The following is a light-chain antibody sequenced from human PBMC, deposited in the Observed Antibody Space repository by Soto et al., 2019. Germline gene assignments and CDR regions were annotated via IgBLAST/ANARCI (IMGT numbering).Light chain of an antibody. CDR2: DVS. CDR1: SSDVGGYNY. Sequence: QSGLTQPASVSGSPGQSITISCTGTSSDVGGYNYVSWYQHHPGKAPKLLIYDVSNRPSGVSNRFSGSKSGNTASLTISGLQAEDEADYYCSSYTTSSTHVIFGGGTKVTVL. CDR3: SSYTTSSTHVI. V-gene: IGLV2-14*03. J-gene: IGLJ2*01.